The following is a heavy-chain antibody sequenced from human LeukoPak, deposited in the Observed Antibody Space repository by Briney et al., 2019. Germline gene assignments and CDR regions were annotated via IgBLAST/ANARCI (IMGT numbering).Heavy chain of an antibody. D-gene: IGHD2-2*01. Sequence: ASVKVSCKASGYTFTSYYMHWVRQAPGQGLEWMGIINPSGGSTSYAQKFQGRVTMTRDTSTSTVYMELSSLRSDDTAVYYCARAPAVGWFDYWGQGTLVTVSS. J-gene: IGHJ4*02. V-gene: IGHV1-46*01. CDR3: ARAPAVGWFDY. CDR1: GYTFTSYY. CDR2: INPSGGST.